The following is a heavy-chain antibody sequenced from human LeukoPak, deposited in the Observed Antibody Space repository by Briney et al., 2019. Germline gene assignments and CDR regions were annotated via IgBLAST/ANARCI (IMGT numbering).Heavy chain of an antibody. CDR1: GGSISSYY. J-gene: IGHJ4*02. CDR3: ARAHYGALDY. Sequence: PSETLSLTCTVSGGSISSYYWSWIRQPPGKGLEWIGYIYHSGSTYYNPSLKSRVTISVDRSKNQFSLKLSSVTAADTAVYYCARAHYGALDYWGQGTLVTVSS. CDR2: IYHSGST. V-gene: IGHV4-59*12. D-gene: IGHD4-17*01.